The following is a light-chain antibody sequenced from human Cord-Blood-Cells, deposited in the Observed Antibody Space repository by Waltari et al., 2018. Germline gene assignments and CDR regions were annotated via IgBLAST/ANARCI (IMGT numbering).Light chain of an antibody. CDR3: QEDGSSPPYT. CDR2: GAS. V-gene: IGKV3-20*01. Sequence: EIVLTQSPGTLSLSPGERATLSCRASQSVSSSYLALYQQKPGQAPRLLIYGASSRGTGIPGRFSASGSGTDFTLTIRRLEPEGCAVYYGQEDGSSPPYTFGQGTKLEIK. CDR1: QSVSSSY. J-gene: IGKJ2*01.